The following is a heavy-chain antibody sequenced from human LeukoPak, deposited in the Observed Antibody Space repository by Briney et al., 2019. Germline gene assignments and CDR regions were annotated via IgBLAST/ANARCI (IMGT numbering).Heavy chain of an antibody. Sequence: GGSLRLSCAASGFIFSNYGMHWVRQAPGKGLGWVAFIRYDESNKFYADSVKGRFTISRDNSKNILFLQMNSLRAEDTAVYYCATMQWLEGVDWFDPWGQGTLVTVSS. D-gene: IGHD6-19*01. CDR1: GFIFSNYG. CDR2: IRYDESNK. V-gene: IGHV3-30*02. J-gene: IGHJ5*02. CDR3: ATMQWLEGVDWFDP.